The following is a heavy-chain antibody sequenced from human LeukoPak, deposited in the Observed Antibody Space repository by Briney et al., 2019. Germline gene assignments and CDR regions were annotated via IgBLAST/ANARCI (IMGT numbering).Heavy chain of an antibody. J-gene: IGHJ4*02. V-gene: IGHV3-48*01. Sequence: GGSLRLSCAASGFTFSSYSMNWVRQAPGKGLEWVSYISSSSSTIYYADSVKGRFTISRDNSKNTLYLQMNSLRAEDTAVYYCAKDGPYYDSSGSIYWGQGTLVTVSS. CDR2: ISSSSSTI. D-gene: IGHD3-22*01. CDR1: GFTFSSYS. CDR3: AKDGPYYDSSGSIY.